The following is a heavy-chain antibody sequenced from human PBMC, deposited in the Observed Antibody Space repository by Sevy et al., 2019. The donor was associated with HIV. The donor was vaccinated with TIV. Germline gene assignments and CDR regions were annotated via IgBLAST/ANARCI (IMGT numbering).Heavy chain of an antibody. J-gene: IGHJ4*02. V-gene: IGHV3-23*01. CDR2: VSRNGGTP. CDR3: VKEGRDDFNPYLDF. CDR1: GFTFGGYM. D-gene: IGHD3-10*01. Sequence: GGSLRLSCAGSGFTFGGYMMNWVRQAPGRGLEWVARVSRNGGTPEDGNSAKGRFTISRDNSKNTVYLQLKELRAEDTALYYCVKEGRDDFNPYLDFWGQGILVTVSS.